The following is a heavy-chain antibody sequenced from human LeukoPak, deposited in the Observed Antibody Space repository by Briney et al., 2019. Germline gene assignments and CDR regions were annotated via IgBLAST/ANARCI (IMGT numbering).Heavy chain of an antibody. Sequence: PGGSLRLSCAASGVTFSGYKMSCIRQGPGEGVEWISYIISSGSATYYADSVKGRFTISRENAKNSLYLQMNSLRVEDTAVYYCARDGDTTSKVDYWGQGTLVTVSS. CDR3: ARDGDTTSKVDY. CDR2: IISSGSAT. D-gene: IGHD5-18*01. CDR1: GVTFSGYK. J-gene: IGHJ4*02. V-gene: IGHV3-11*01.